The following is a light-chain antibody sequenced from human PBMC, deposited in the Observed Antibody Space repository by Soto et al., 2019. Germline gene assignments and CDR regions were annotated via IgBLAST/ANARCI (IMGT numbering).Light chain of an antibody. J-gene: IGKJ1*01. CDR3: QQYGISPRT. V-gene: IGKV3-20*01. Sequence: EVVLTQSPGTLSLSPGARATLSCRASQFVSSTYLAWYQQRPGQAPRLLIYGASSRATGIPDRFSGGGSETDFTLTISRLESEDSAVYYCQQYGISPRTFGQGTKVDIK. CDR2: GAS. CDR1: QFVSSTY.